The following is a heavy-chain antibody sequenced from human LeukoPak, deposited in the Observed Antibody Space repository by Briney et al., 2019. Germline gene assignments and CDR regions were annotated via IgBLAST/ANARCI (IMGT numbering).Heavy chain of an antibody. D-gene: IGHD6-19*01. Sequence: NPSETLSLTCTVSGYSISSGYYWGWIRQPPGKGLEWIGSIYHSGSTYYNPSLKSRVSILVDTSKNQFSLKLSSVTAADTAVYYCVRGDYSSGWHLDYWGQGTLVTVSS. CDR2: IYHSGST. CDR3: VRGDYSSGWHLDY. CDR1: GYSISSGYY. J-gene: IGHJ4*02. V-gene: IGHV4-38-2*02.